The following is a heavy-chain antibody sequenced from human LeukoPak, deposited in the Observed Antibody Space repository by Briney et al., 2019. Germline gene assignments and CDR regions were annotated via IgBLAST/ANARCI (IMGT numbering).Heavy chain of an antibody. CDR1: GGTFSSYA. Sequence: SVKVSCKASGGTFSSYAISWVRQAPGQGLEWMGGIIPIFGTANYAQKFQGRVTMTRNTSISTAYMELSSLRSEDTAVYYCARDYYDSSGYYRYEDYWGQGTLVTVSS. D-gene: IGHD3-22*01. CDR3: ARDYYDSSGYYRYEDY. J-gene: IGHJ4*02. CDR2: IIPIFGTA. V-gene: IGHV1-69*05.